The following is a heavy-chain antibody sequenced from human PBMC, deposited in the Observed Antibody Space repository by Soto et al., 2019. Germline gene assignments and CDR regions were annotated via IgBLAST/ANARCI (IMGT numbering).Heavy chain of an antibody. D-gene: IGHD3-16*02. CDR3: AGPLYYDYIWGSYRPFAFDI. V-gene: IGHV4-39*01. CDR1: GGSISSSSYY. CDR2: IYYSGST. J-gene: IGHJ3*02. Sequence: SETLSLTCTVSGGSISSSSYYWGWIRQPPGKGLEWIGSIYYSGSTYYNPSLKSRVTISVDTSKNQFSLKLSSVTAADTAVYYCAGPLYYDYIWGSYRPFAFDIWGQGTMVTVSS.